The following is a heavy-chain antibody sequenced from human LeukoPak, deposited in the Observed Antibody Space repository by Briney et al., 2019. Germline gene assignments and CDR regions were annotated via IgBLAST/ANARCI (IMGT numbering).Heavy chain of an antibody. CDR2: ISAYDGNI. Sequence: ASVKVSCKASGYTFSNYGFSWVRQAPGQGLEWMGWISAYDGNINYAQKYQGRVTMTTETYTSTVYMELRSLRSDDTAVYYCARMGDYHLVSFFDYWGQGTLVTVSS. CDR3: ARMGDYHLVSFFDY. V-gene: IGHV1-18*01. D-gene: IGHD4/OR15-4a*01. J-gene: IGHJ4*02. CDR1: GYTFSNYG.